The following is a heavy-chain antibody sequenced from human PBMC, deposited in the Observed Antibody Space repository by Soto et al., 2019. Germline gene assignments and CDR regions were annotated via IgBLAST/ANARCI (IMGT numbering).Heavy chain of an antibody. J-gene: IGHJ4*02. V-gene: IGHV3-23*01. CDR2: ISAAGDRT. D-gene: IGHD3-22*01. Sequence: GGSLRLSCAASGFTFTDYAMTWARQSPGKGLEWVSAISAAGDRTYYADSVRGRFIISRDNSINTMSLQMNSLRVEDTALYYCAKWREGTIVYFDHWGQGIMVTVSS. CDR1: GFTFTDYA. CDR3: AKWREGTIVYFDH.